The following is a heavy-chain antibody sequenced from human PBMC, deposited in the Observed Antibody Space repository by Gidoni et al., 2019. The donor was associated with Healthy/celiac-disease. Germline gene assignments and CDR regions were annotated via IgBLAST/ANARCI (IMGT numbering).Heavy chain of an antibody. CDR1: GGSFSGYY. CDR3: ARGGVVLGAY. CDR2: INHSGST. D-gene: IGHD2-15*01. Sequence: QVQLQQWGAGLLKPSETLSLTCAFYGGSFSGYYWSWIRQPPGKGLEWIGEINHSGSTNYNPSLKSRVTISVDTSKNQFSLKLSSVTAADTAVYYCARGGVVLGAYWGQGTLVTVSS. J-gene: IGHJ4*02. V-gene: IGHV4-34*01.